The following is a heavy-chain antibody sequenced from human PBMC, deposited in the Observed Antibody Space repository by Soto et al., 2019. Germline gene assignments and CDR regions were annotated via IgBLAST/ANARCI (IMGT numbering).Heavy chain of an antibody. Sequence: PGGSLRLSCAASGFTFSSYGMHWVRQAPGKGLEWVAVIWYDGSNKYYADSVKGRFTISRDNSKNTLYLQMNSLRAEDTAVYYCARGLGEFYGMDVWGQGNTVTVSS. CDR2: IWYDGSNK. V-gene: IGHV3-33*01. CDR1: GFTFSSYG. CDR3: ARGLGEFYGMDV. D-gene: IGHD3-16*01. J-gene: IGHJ6*02.